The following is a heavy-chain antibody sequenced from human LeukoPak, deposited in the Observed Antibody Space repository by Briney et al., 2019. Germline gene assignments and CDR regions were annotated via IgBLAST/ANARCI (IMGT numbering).Heavy chain of an antibody. V-gene: IGHV3-43*02. Sequence: GGSLRLSCAASGFTFSTYAMHWVRQAPGKGLEWVSLISGDGGSTYYADSVKGRFTISRDNSKNSLYLQMNSLRTGDTALYYCAKVLTYCSSTSCPPDGMDVWGQGTTVTVSS. J-gene: IGHJ6*02. CDR1: GFTFSTYA. D-gene: IGHD2-2*01. CDR2: ISGDGGST. CDR3: AKVLTYCSSTSCPPDGMDV.